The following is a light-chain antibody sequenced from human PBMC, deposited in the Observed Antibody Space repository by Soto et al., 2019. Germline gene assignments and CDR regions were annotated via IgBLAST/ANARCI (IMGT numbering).Light chain of an antibody. CDR2: DVS. V-gene: IGLV2-14*03. CDR1: SSDVGSYNY. J-gene: IGLJ1*01. Sequence: QSVLTQPASVSGSPGKSITISCTGTSSDVGSYNYVSWYQQHPDKAPKLMIYDVSYRPSGVSNRFSGSKSGNTASLTISGLQAEDEADYYCSSYTSSTSYVFGTGTKVTVL. CDR3: SSYTSSTSYV.